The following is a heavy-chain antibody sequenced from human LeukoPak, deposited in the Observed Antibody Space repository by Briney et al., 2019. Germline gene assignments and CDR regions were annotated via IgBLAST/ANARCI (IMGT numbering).Heavy chain of an antibody. CDR2: IVVGSGNT. CDR3: AADGGYCSSTSCSPFDAFDI. Sequence: SVMVSCKASGFTFTSSAVQWVRQARGQRLEWIGWIVVGSGNTNYAQKFQERVTITRDMSTSTAYMELSSLRSEDTAVYYCAADGGYCSSTSCSPFDAFDIWGQGTMVTVSS. J-gene: IGHJ3*02. D-gene: IGHD2-2*01. CDR1: GFTFTSSA. V-gene: IGHV1-58*01.